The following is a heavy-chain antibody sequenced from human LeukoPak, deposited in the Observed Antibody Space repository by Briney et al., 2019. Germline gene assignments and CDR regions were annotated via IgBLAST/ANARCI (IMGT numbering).Heavy chain of an antibody. J-gene: IGHJ4*02. V-gene: IGHV1-18*01. CDR3: ASGYCSSTRCYPDY. CDR2: ISAYNGNT. CDR1: GYTFTSYG. Sequence: ASVKVSCKASGYTFTSYGISWVRQAPGQGLELMGWISAYNGNTNYAQKLQGRVTMTTDTSTSTAYMELRSLRFDATAGHYCASGYCSSTRCYPDYWGQGTLVTVSS. D-gene: IGHD2-2*01.